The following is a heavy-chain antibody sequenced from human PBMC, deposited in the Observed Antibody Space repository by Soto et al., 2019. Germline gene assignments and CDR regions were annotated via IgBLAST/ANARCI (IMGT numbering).Heavy chain of an antibody. V-gene: IGHV3-9*01. CDR3: AXDRXXXXXXXGAFDI. Sequence: EVQLVESGGGLVQPGRSLRLSCAASGFTFDDYAMHWVRQAPGKGLEWVSGISWNGVSIGYADSVKGRFTISRDKAKNSLYLQMNSLRAEDTALYYCAXDRXXXXXXXGAFDIWGQGTMVTVSS. CDR1: GFTFDDYA. J-gene: IGHJ3*02. CDR2: ISWNGVSI. D-gene: IGHD3-10*01.